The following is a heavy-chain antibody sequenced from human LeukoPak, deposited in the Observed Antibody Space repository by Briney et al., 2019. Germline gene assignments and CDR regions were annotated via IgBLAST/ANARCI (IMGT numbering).Heavy chain of an antibody. CDR2: IRYDGSNK. J-gene: IGHJ5*02. Sequence: GGSLRLSCAASGFTFSSYGMHWVRRAPGKGLEWVAFIRYDGSNKYYADSVKGRFTISRDNSKNTLYLQMNSLRAEDTAVYYCASLDIVVVPAASGTDWFDPWGQGTLVTVSS. CDR1: GFTFSSYG. V-gene: IGHV3-30*02. D-gene: IGHD2-2*01. CDR3: ASLDIVVVPAASGTDWFDP.